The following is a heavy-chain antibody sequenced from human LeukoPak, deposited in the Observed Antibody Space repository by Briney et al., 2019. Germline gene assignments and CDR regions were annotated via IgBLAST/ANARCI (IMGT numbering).Heavy chain of an antibody. CDR1: GYTFTSYG. V-gene: IGHV1-18*01. CDR3: ARAIVVVTAGTNWFDP. J-gene: IGHJ5*02. D-gene: IGHD2-21*02. Sequence: GASVKVSCKASGYTFTSYGISWVRQAPGQGLEWMGWISAYNGNTNYAQKLQGRVTMTTDTSTSTAYMELRSLRSDDTAVYYCARAIVVVTAGTNWFDPWGQGTLVTVSS. CDR2: ISAYNGNT.